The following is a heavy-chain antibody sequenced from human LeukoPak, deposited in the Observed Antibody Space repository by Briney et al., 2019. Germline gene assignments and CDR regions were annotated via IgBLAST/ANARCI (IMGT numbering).Heavy chain of an antibody. D-gene: IGHD3-3*01. CDR3: ATVPLITIFGVVTPDY. CDR2: VDPEDGET. CDR1: GYTFTDYY. J-gene: IGHJ4*02. Sequence: ASVKVSCKVSGYTFTDYYMHWVQQAPGKGLEWMGLVDPEDGETIYAEKFQVRVTITADTSTDTAYMELSSLRSEDTAVYYCATVPLITIFGVVTPDYWGQGTLVTVSS. V-gene: IGHV1-69-2*01.